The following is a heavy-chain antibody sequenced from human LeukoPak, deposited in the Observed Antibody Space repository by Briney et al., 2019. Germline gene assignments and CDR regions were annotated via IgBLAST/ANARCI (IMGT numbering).Heavy chain of an antibody. CDR2: ISASGETT. Sequence: HPGGSLRLSCAVSGITLNNYGMTWVRQAPGEGLEWVSAISASGETTYYADSVKGRFTISRDNSKDTLYLQMDSLRADDTAVYYCAKDRGYWGQGTLVTVSS. CDR3: AKDRGY. V-gene: IGHV3-23*01. J-gene: IGHJ4*02. CDR1: GITLNNYG.